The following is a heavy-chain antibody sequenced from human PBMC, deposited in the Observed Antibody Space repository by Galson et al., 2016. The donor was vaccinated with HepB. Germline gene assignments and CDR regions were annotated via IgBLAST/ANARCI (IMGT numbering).Heavy chain of an antibody. CDR2: ITTNGDDT. V-gene: IGHV3-64D*06. J-gene: IGHJ6*02. D-gene: IGHD6-13*01. CDR1: GFSFSSYP. Sequence: SLRLSCAASGFSFSSYPMHWVRQAPGKGLEYVSGITTNGDDTKYADSVKGRFTIFRDNSKNTLYLQMRSLRAEDTAVYYCVKSNLAAPGGFYGMDVWGQATTVTVSS. CDR3: VKSNLAAPGGFYGMDV.